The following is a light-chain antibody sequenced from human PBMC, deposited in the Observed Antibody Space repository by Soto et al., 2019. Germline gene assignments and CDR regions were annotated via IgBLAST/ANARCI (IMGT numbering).Light chain of an antibody. V-gene: IGKV1-39*01. CDR2: AAT. Sequence: GDRVTITCRASQSISSYLNWYQHKPGKAPNLLIYAATTLQSGVPSRFSGSGSGTDFTLTISSLQPEDFATYYCQQSYSNPRTFAQGTKVDIK. J-gene: IGKJ1*01. CDR3: QQSYSNPRT. CDR1: QSISSY.